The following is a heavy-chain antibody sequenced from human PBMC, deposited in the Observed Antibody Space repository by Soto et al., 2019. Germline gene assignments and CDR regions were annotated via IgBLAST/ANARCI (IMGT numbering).Heavy chain of an antibody. CDR2: ITSSDYI. V-gene: IGHV3-21*01. Sequence: PGGSLRLSCAASGFTFSTYTVNWVRQAPGKGLEWVSSITSSDYISYADSVKGRLTISRDNAKNSLFLQMNSLRADDTAVYYCASETEYSNGWTNWFDPWGPGTLVTVSS. J-gene: IGHJ5*02. D-gene: IGHD6-6*01. CDR1: GFTFSTYT. CDR3: ASETEYSNGWTNWFDP.